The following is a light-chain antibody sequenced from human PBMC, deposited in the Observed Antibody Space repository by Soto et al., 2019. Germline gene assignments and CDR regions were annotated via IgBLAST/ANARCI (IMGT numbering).Light chain of an antibody. CDR1: SSNIGRNT. CDR2: RNN. J-gene: IGLJ1*01. V-gene: IGLV1-44*01. Sequence: QSVLTQAPSASETPGQRVTISCSGGSSNIGRNTVNWYQQLPGTAPKLLIYRNNRRPSGVPDRFSGSKSGTSASLAISGLQSEEEADYYCAAWDGSLTDYVFGTGTEVTVL. CDR3: AAWDGSLTDYV.